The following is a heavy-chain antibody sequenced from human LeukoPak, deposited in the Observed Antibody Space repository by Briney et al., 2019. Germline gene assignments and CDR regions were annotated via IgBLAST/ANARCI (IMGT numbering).Heavy chain of an antibody. CDR2: IWYDGSKI. CDR3: ARDLLGYSYDAYYFDF. J-gene: IGHJ4*02. CDR1: GFTFSSHG. D-gene: IGHD5-18*01. Sequence: PGGPLRLSCAASGFTFSSHGMHWVRQARGKGLVWVAVIWYDGSKIYHADSVKGRFTISRDNSKNTLYLQMNSQRGEDTAVYYCARDLLGYSYDAYYFDFWGQGTLVTVSS. V-gene: IGHV3-33*01.